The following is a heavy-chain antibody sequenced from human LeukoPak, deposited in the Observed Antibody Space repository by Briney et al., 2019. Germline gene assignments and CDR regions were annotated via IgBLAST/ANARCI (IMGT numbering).Heavy chain of an antibody. V-gene: IGHV4-4*07. Sequence: PSETLSLTCTVSGASVTNYHWSWVRQPAGKGLEWIGRLMTSGYTDYNPSLKSRVTISVDKSMNQFSLRLTSVTPADTAVYYCASVEIPATGAFDYCGQGTLVTVSS. CDR2: LMTSGYT. CDR1: GASVTNYH. CDR3: ASVEIPATGAFDY. D-gene: IGHD1-14*01. J-gene: IGHJ4*02.